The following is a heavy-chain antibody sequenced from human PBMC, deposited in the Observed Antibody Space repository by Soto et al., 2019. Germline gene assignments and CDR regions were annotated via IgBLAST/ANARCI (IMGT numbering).Heavy chain of an antibody. Sequence: GASVKVSCKASGYTFTSYDINWVRQATGQGLEYLGWMNPNSGNTAYVQKFQGRVTMTWDTSITTAYMELSSLRSEDTAVYYCARERTVAGNDYWGQGTLVTVS. V-gene: IGHV1-8*01. D-gene: IGHD6-19*01. CDR2: MNPNSGNT. J-gene: IGHJ4*02. CDR3: ARERTVAGNDY. CDR1: GYTFTSYD.